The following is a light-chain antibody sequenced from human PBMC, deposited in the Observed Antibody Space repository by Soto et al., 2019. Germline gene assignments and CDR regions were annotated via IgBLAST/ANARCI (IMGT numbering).Light chain of an antibody. CDR1: QSVSSSY. CDR2: GAS. Sequence: EMGLTQSPGTLSLSPGERATLSCRASQSVSSSYLAWYQQKPGQAPRLLIYGASSRAIGIPDRFSGSGSGTDFTLTISRLEPEDFAVYYCQQYDRSLFTFGPGTKVDIK. V-gene: IGKV3-20*01. J-gene: IGKJ3*01. CDR3: QQYDRSLFT.